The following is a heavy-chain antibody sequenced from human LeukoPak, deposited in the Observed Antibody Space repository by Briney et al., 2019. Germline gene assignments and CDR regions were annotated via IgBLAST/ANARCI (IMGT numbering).Heavy chain of an antibody. CDR3: AKDREDSSGWYYYYYMDV. J-gene: IGHJ6*03. CDR1: GFTFDDYA. V-gene: IGHV3-9*01. CDR2: ISWNSGSI. D-gene: IGHD6-19*01. Sequence: GRSLRLSCAASGFTFDDYAMQWVRQAPGKGLEWVSGISWNSGSIGYADSVKGRFTISRDNAKNSLYLQMNSLRAEDTALYYCAKDREDSSGWYYYYYMDVWGKGTTVTISS.